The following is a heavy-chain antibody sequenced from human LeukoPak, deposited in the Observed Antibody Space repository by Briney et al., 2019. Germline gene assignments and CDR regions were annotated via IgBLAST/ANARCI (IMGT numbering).Heavy chain of an antibody. J-gene: IGHJ6*03. CDR3: ARGAFDYCSSTSCYGLYYYYYMDV. Sequence: SQTLSLTCTVSGGSISSGGYYWSWIRQHPGKGLEWIGYIYYSGSTYYNPCLKSRVTISVDTSKNQFSLKLSSVTAADTAVYYCARGAFDYCSSTSCYGLYYYYYMDVWGKGTTVTVSS. CDR1: GGSISSGGYY. V-gene: IGHV4-31*03. CDR2: IYYSGST. D-gene: IGHD2-2*01.